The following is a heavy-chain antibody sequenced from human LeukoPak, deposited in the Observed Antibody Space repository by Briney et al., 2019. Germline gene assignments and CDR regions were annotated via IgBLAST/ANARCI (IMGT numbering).Heavy chain of an antibody. Sequence: ASVKVSCKASGYTFTSYGISWVRQAPGQGLEWMGWISAYNGNTNYAQKLQGRVTMTTDTSTSTAYMELRSLRSDDTAVYYCARSNDRHYYYGMDVWGQGTTVTVSS. CDR3: ARSNDRHYYYGMDV. V-gene: IGHV1-18*01. CDR2: ISAYNGNT. J-gene: IGHJ6*02. CDR1: GYTFTSYG. D-gene: IGHD4-11*01.